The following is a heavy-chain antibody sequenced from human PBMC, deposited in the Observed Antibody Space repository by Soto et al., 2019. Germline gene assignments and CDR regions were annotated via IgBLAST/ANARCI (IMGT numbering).Heavy chain of an antibody. D-gene: IGHD2-2*01. J-gene: IGHJ4*02. V-gene: IGHV3-74*01. CDR2: INSDGSST. CDR1: GFTFSGSW. CDR3: AGCGGTSCYF. Sequence: GGSLRLSCAASGFTFSGSWMHWVRQTPGKGLVWVSRINSDGSSTSNAESVKGRFTISRDNAKNTLYLQMNSLRAEDTALYYCAGCGGTSCYFWGQGTLVTVSS.